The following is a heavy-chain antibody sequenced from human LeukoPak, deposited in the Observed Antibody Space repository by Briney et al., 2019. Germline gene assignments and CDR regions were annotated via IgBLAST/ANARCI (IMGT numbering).Heavy chain of an antibody. CDR2: IIPIYETT. J-gene: IGHJ6*02. V-gene: IGHV1-69*13. Sequence: GASVKVSCKASGGSFTHFAVNWVRQAPGQGLEWMGGIIPIYETTNYAQKFQGRVTITADGFTSSAYMELSSLRSEDTAVYYCVRGLYSHGSGNSLSVSDYGTDVWGQGTTVTVSS. D-gene: IGHD3-10*01. CDR1: GGSFTHFA. CDR3: VRGLYSHGSGNSLSVSDYGTDV.